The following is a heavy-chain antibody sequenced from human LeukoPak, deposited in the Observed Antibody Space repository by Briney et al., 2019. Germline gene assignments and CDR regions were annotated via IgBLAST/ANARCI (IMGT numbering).Heavy chain of an antibody. CDR3: ARVGYSSGSY. J-gene: IGHJ4*02. CDR2: INHSGST. Sequence: SETLSLTCAVYGGSFSGYYWSWIRQPPGKGLEWIGEINHSGSTNYNPSLKSRVTISVDTSKNQFSLKLSSVTAADTAVYYCARVGYSSGSYWGQGTLVTVSS. V-gene: IGHV4-34*01. CDR1: GGSFSGYY. D-gene: IGHD6-19*01.